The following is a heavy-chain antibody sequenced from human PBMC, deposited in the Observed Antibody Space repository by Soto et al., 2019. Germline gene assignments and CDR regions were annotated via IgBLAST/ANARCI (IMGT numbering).Heavy chain of an antibody. J-gene: IGHJ4*02. CDR3: ARGGEGYNFGAVY. D-gene: IGHD5-12*01. CDR2: INAASGNT. Sequence: ASVKVSCKASGYTFTNYVMYWVRQAPGQSLEWVGWINAASGNTKYSQKFQDRVTLTRDTSATTVFMEMSSLRSDDTAVYYCARGGEGYNFGAVYWGQGTPVTVSS. CDR1: GYTFTNYV. V-gene: IGHV1-3*01.